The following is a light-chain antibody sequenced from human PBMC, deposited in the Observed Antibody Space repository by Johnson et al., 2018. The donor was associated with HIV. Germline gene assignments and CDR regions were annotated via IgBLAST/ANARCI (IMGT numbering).Light chain of an antibody. V-gene: IGLV1-51*02. CDR3: GTWDSSLSAGV. CDR2: ENT. Sequence: QSVLTQPPSVSAAPGQKVTIYCSGSSSNVGNNYVSWYQQLPGTAPKLLIYENTKRPSGIPDRFSGSKSGTSATLGITGLQTGDEADYYCGTWDSSLSAGVFGTVTKVTVL. J-gene: IGLJ1*01. CDR1: SSNVGNNY.